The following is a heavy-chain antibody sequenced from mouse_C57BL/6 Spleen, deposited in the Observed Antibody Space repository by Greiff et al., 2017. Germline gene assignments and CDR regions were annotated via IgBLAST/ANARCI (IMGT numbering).Heavy chain of an antibody. CDR1: GFSFNTYA. Sequence: EVQLVESGGGLVQPKGSLKLSCAASGFSFNTYAMNWVRQAPGKGLEWVARIRSKSNNYATYYADSVKDRFTISRDDSESMLYLQMNNLKTEDTAMYYCVREDYAYYYAMDYWGQGTSVTVSS. J-gene: IGHJ4*01. V-gene: IGHV10-1*01. D-gene: IGHD2-4*01. CDR3: VREDYAYYYAMDY. CDR2: IRSKSNNYAT.